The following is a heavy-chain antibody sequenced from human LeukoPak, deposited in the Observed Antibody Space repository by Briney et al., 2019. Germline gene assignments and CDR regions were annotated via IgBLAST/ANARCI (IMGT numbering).Heavy chain of an antibody. CDR1: GFTFDDYG. Sequence: PGGSLRLSXAASGFTFDDYGMSWVRQAPGKGLEWFSGINWNGGSTGYADSVKGRFTISRDNAKNSLYLQMNSLRAEDTALYYCAKTGTTFLGEVDYWGQGTLVTVSS. CDR2: INWNGGST. J-gene: IGHJ4*02. D-gene: IGHD1-1*01. CDR3: AKTGTTFLGEVDY. V-gene: IGHV3-20*04.